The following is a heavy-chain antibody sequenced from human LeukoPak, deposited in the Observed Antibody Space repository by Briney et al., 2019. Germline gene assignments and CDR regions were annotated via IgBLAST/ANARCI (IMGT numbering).Heavy chain of an antibody. CDR3: ARVYYDSSGYGGFDY. Sequence: GGSLRLSCAASGFTFDDYGMSWVRQAPGEGLEWVSGINWNGGSTGYADSVKGRFTISRDNAKNSLYLQMNSLRAEDTALYYCARVYYDSSGYGGFDYWGQGTLVTVSS. V-gene: IGHV3-20*04. CDR1: GFTFDDYG. J-gene: IGHJ4*02. CDR2: INWNGGST. D-gene: IGHD3-22*01.